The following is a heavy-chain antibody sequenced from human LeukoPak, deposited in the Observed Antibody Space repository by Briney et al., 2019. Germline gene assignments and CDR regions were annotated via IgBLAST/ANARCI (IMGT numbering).Heavy chain of an antibody. V-gene: IGHV3-74*01. D-gene: IGHD3-9*01. CDR3: ARGLTGDHY. CDR2: INSDGSST. J-gene: IGHJ4*02. CDR1: GFTFRSNW. Sequence: GGSLRLSCAASGFTFRSNWMHWVRQAPGKGLVWFSRINSDGSSTSYADSVKGRFTISRDNAKNTLYLQMNSLRAEDTAVYYCARGLTGDHYWGQGTLVTVSS.